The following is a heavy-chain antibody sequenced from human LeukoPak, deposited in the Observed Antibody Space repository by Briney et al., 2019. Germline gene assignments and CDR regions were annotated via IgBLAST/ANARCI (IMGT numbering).Heavy chain of an antibody. CDR3: ASPIVGATVASDY. Sequence: SETLSLTCTDSGYSISSGYYWGWIRQPPGKGLEWIGSIYHSGSTYYNPSLKSRVTISVDTSKNQFSLKLSSVTAADTAVYYCASPIVGATVASDYWGQGTLVTVSS. J-gene: IGHJ4*02. V-gene: IGHV4-38-2*02. CDR2: IYHSGST. CDR1: GYSISSGYY. D-gene: IGHD1-26*01.